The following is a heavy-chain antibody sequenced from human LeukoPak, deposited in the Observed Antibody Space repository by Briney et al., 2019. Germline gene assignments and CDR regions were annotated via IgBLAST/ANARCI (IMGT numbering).Heavy chain of an antibody. J-gene: IGHJ4*02. CDR3: ARGGTLPRGRFDY. CDR2: IKQDGSEK. Sequence: GGSLRLSCAASGFTFSSYWMSWVRQAPGKGLEWVANIKQDGSEKYYVDSVKGRFTISRDNAKNSLYLQMNSLRAEDTAVYYCARGGTLPRGRFDYWGQGTLVTVSS. D-gene: IGHD3-10*01. V-gene: IGHV3-7*01. CDR1: GFTFSSYW.